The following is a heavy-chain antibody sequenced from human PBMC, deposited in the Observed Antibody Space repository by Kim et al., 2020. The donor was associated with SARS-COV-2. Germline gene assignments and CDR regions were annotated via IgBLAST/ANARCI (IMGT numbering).Heavy chain of an antibody. CDR1: GFTFSSYD. Sequence: WWSLRLSCAASGFTFSSYDMHWVRQATGKGLEWVSTIGTAGDTYYPGSVKGRFAISRENANNSFYLQMNSLRAGDKAVYYCARVSYYDMLTGYGYYYYYYMDDWGKGTTVTVSS. V-gene: IGHV3-13*01. J-gene: IGHJ6*03. CDR3: ARVSYYDMLTGYGYYYYYYMDD. D-gene: IGHD3-9*01. CDR2: IGTAGDT.